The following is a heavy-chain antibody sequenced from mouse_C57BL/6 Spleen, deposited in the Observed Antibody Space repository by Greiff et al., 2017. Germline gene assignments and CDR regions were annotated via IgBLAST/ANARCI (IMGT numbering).Heavy chain of an antibody. Sequence: QVQLQQSGAELVKPGASVKISCKASGYAFSSYWMNWVKQRPGKGLEWIGQIYPGDGDTNYNGKFKGKATLTADKASSTASMQLTSLTSAVSSVYFCARSHYGSSSFDYWGQGTTLTVSS. CDR2: IYPGDGDT. CDR3: ARSHYGSSSFDY. J-gene: IGHJ2*01. CDR1: GYAFSSYW. D-gene: IGHD1-1*01. V-gene: IGHV1-80*01.